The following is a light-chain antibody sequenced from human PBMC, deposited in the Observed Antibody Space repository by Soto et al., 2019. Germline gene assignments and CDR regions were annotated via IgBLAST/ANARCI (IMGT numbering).Light chain of an antibody. CDR1: SSDVGGYNY. J-gene: IGLJ1*01. CDR3: SSYTSSNTQV. Sequence: QSALTQPASVSGSPGQSITISCTGTSSDVGGYNYVSWYQQHPGKAPKLMIYDVSSRPSGVSNHFSGSKSGNTASLTISGLQAEDEADYYCSSYTSSNTQVFGTGTKVTVL. V-gene: IGLV2-14*01. CDR2: DVS.